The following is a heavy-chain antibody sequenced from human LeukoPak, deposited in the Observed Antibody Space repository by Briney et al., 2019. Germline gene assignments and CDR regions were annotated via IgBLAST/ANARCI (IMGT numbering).Heavy chain of an antibody. CDR1: GGTFSSYG. CDR2: INPSLNPGPEIT. V-gene: IGHV1-46*04. CDR3: ARAWESIAGYYFDY. Sequence: VASVKVSCKASGGTFSSYGISWVRQAPGQGLEWMGKINPSLNPGPEITTYAQKLQGRVTMTRDTSTSTVFMELSSLRSEDTAVYYCARAWESIAGYYFDYWGQGTLVTVSS. J-gene: IGHJ4*02. D-gene: IGHD6-13*01.